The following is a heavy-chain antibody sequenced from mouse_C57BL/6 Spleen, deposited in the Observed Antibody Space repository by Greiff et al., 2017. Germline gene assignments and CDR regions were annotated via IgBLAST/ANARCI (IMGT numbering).Heavy chain of an antibody. V-gene: IGHV3-6*01. D-gene: IGHD1-1*01. CDR3: ARGDYYGSSYFDV. CDR1: GYSITSGYY. Sequence: EVQLQESGPGLVKPSQSLSLTCSVTGYSITSGYYWNWIRQFPGNKLEWMGYISYDGSNNYNPSLKNRISITRDTSKNQFFLKLNSVTTEDTATYYCARGDYYGSSYFDVWGTGTTVTVSS. J-gene: IGHJ1*03. CDR2: ISYDGSN.